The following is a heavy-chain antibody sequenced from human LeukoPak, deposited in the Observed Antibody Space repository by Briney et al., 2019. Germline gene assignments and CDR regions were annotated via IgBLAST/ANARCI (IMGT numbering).Heavy chain of an antibody. CDR3: ARDKLVGAMGSMDV. CDR1: GFTFDDYA. CDR2: ISWDGGST. J-gene: IGHJ6*03. V-gene: IGHV3-43D*03. D-gene: IGHD1-26*01. Sequence: GGSLRLSCAASGFTFDDYAMHWVRQAPGKGLEWVSLISWDGGSTYYADSVKGRFTISRDNSKNSLYLQMNSLRAEDTALYYCARDKLVGAMGSMDVWGKGTTVTVSS.